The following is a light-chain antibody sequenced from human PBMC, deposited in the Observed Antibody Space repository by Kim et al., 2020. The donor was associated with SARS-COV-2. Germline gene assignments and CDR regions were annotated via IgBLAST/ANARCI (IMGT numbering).Light chain of an antibody. CDR2: KAS. CDR1: QSISNW. CDR3: QQYNSYSGT. V-gene: IGKV1-5*03. Sequence: DIQMTQSPVTLSASVGDRVTVTCRASQSISNWLAWYQQKPGKAPKLLIYKASSLESGVPSRFSGSGSGTEFTLTISSLQPDDFATYYCQQYNSYSGTFGLGTKVDIK. J-gene: IGKJ1*01.